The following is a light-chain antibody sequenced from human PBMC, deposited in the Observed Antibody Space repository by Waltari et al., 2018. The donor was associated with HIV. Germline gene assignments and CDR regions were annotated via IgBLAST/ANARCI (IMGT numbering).Light chain of an antibody. J-gene: IGLJ2*01. V-gene: IGLV2-14*02. CDR3: SSYRTASTLI. Sequence: QSALTQPASVSGSPGQSLTVSCTGTRHYVGSYPFVPWYQQHPGKAPKLMIYEVTKRPSGVSSRFSGSKSASTASLTVSGLQPEDEADYYCSSYRTASTLIFGGGTKLTVL. CDR1: RHYVGSYPF. CDR2: EVT.